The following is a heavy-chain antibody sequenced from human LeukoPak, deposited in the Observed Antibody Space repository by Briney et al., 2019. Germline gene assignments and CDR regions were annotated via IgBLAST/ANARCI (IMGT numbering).Heavy chain of an antibody. Sequence: ASVTVSCKASGYTFTSYYMHWVRQAPGQGLAWMGIINPSGGSTSYAQKFQVRVTMTRDTATSTVYMELSSLRSEDTDVYYCARSAGKFHKIDYWGQGTLVTVSS. CDR3: ARSAGKFHKIDY. J-gene: IGHJ4*02. CDR1: GYTFTSYY. D-gene: IGHD6-13*01. CDR2: INPSGGST. V-gene: IGHV1-46*03.